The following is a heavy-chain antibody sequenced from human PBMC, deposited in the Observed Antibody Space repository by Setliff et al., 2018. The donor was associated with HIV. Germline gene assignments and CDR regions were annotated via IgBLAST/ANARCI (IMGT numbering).Heavy chain of an antibody. D-gene: IGHD1-26*01. J-gene: IGHJ6*03. V-gene: IGHV3-33*01. Sequence: GGSLRLSCAASGFTFDSCGMHWVRQAPGKGLEWVAVIWFDGSNKYYTDSVRGRFTISRDNSKNTLYLQMNSLRAEDTAVYYCARDPVLGRRTNYMDVWGKGTTVTVSS. CDR1: GFTFDSCG. CDR3: ARDPVLGRRTNYMDV. CDR2: IWFDGSNK.